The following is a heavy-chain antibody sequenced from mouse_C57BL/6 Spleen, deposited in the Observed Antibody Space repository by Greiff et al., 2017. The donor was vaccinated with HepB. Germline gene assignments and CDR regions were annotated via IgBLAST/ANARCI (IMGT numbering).Heavy chain of an antibody. CDR2: IDPETGGT. J-gene: IGHJ2*01. Sequence: QVQLQQSGAELVRPGDSVTLSCKASGYTFTDYEMHWVKQTPVHGLEWIGAIDPETGGTAYNQKFKGKAILTADKSSSTAYIELRRLTSEDSAVYYCTGAGSYYFDSWGQGTTLTVSS. D-gene: IGHD3-3*01. CDR3: TGAGSYYFDS. V-gene: IGHV1-15*01. CDR1: GYTFTDYE.